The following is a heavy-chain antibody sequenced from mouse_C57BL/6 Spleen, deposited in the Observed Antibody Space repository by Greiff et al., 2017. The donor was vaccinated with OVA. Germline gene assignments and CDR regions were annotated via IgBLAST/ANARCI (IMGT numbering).Heavy chain of an antibody. CDR2: ISDGGSYT. D-gene: IGHD4-1*02. CDR3: ARGPSTGRPYFDY. J-gene: IGHJ2*01. Sequence: EVQGVESGGGLVKPGGSLKLSCAASGFTFSSYAMSWVRQTPEKRLEWVATISDGGSYTYYPDNVKGRFTISRDNAKNNLYLQMSHLKSEDTAMYYCARGPSTGRPYFDYWGQGTTLTVSS. CDR1: GFTFSSYA. V-gene: IGHV5-4*01.